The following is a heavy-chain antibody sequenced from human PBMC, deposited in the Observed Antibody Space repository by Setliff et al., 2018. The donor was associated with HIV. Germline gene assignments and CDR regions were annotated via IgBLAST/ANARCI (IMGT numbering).Heavy chain of an antibody. Sequence: GGSLRLSCAASGFTFSNAWMSWVRQAPGMGLEWVGRIKSKSDDGTTDYAAPVKGRFTISRDDSKNTLYLQMKSLKTEDTAVYYCTTEVFRQWLVGDYWGQGTLVTVSS. CDR3: TTEVFRQWLVGDY. D-gene: IGHD6-19*01. J-gene: IGHJ4*02. CDR2: IKSKSDDGTT. CDR1: GFTFSNAW. V-gene: IGHV3-15*01.